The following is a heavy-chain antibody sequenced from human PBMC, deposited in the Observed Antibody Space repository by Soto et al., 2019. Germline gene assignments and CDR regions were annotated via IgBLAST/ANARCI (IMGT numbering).Heavy chain of an antibody. V-gene: IGHV3-23*01. Sequence: EVQLLESGGDLIQPGGSLRLSCAASGFTFSSYAMSWVRQAPGKGLGWVSAISSSGGSTFYADSVKGRFTISRDNSRNTLYLQMISLRAEDTAVYDGAKSHPMAQPRPYCAYWGQGTLVTVSS. CDR1: GFTFSSYA. D-gene: IGHD3-10*01. CDR3: AKSHPMAQPRPYCAY. CDR2: ISSSGGST. J-gene: IGHJ4*02.